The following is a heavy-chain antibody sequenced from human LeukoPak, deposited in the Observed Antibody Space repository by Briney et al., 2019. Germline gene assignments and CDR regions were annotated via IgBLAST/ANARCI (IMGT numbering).Heavy chain of an antibody. D-gene: IGHD2-2*01. CDR1: GFTFSSYA. J-gene: IGHJ4*02. Sequence: GGSLRLSCEASGFTFSSYAMSWVRQAPGKGLEWVSVVSGSAGSTFYADSVKGRFTISRDNSKNTLFLQMNSLRAEDTAVYYCAKDRLYCSSTSCPLEFDYWGRGILVTVSS. CDR2: VSGSAGST. V-gene: IGHV3-23*01. CDR3: AKDRLYCSSTSCPLEFDY.